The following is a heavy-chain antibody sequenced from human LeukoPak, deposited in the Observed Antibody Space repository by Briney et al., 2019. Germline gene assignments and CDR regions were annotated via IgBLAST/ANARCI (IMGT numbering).Heavy chain of an antibody. CDR1: GFTFSDYY. Sequence: GGSLRLSCAASGFTFSDYYMSWIRQAPGKGLEWVSYISSSGSTIYYADSVKGRFTISRDNAKNSLYLQMNSLRAEDTAVYYCARITMVRGVISSYFDYWGQGTLVTVSS. CDR2: ISSSGSTI. CDR3: ARITMVRGVISSYFDY. V-gene: IGHV3-11*01. D-gene: IGHD3-10*01. J-gene: IGHJ4*02.